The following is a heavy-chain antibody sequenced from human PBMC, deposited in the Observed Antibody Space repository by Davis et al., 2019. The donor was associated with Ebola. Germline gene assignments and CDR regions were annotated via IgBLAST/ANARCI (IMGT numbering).Heavy chain of an antibody. CDR1: GYTFTSYA. J-gene: IGHJ4*02. Sequence: AASVKVSCKASGYTFTSYAMHWVRQAPGQRLEWMGWINAGNGNTKYSQKFQGRVTMTTDTSTSTAYMELRSLRSDDTAVYYCARGNSYCSGGSCYSASFDYWGQGTLVTVSS. D-gene: IGHD2-15*01. V-gene: IGHV1-3*01. CDR3: ARGNSYCSGGSCYSASFDY. CDR2: INAGNGNT.